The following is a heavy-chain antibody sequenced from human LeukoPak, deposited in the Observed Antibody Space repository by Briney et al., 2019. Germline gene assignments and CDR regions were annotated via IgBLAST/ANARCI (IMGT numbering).Heavy chain of an antibody. V-gene: IGHV3-7*04. CDR2: INQDGGEK. CDR3: VRGYYDILTGYTNLDY. CDR1: GFNFSSYW. J-gene: IGHJ4*02. Sequence: PGGSLRLSCAASGFNFSSYWMNWVRQAPGKGLEWVANINQDGGEKYYVDSVKDRFTISRDNAKNSLILQMNSLRVEDTAVYYCVRGYYDILTGYTNLDYWGQGTLVTVSS. D-gene: IGHD3-9*01.